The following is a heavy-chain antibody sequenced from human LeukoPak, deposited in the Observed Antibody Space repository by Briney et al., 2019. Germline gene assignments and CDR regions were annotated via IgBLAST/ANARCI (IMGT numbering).Heavy chain of an antibody. D-gene: IGHD4-17*01. Sequence: GGSLRLSCAASGFTFSSYAMSWVRQAPGKGLEWVSAISGSGGSTYYADSVKGRFTISRDNSKNTLYLQMNSLRVEDTAVYYCAKANRDYGDLYFDYWGQGTLVTVSS. CDR3: AKANRDYGDLYFDY. CDR2: ISGSGGST. CDR1: GFTFSSYA. V-gene: IGHV3-23*01. J-gene: IGHJ4*02.